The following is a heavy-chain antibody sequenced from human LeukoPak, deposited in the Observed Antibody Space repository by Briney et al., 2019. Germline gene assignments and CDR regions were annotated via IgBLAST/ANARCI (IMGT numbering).Heavy chain of an antibody. CDR1: GFTFSSYS. Sequence: PGVSLRLSCAASGFTFSSYSMHWVRHAPGKGLECVSSISSSSSYIYYADSVKGRFTISRDNAKNSLYLQMNSLRAGDTAVYYCARAFGIAVAGQPPPYWGQGALVTVSS. D-gene: IGHD6-19*01. V-gene: IGHV3-21*01. CDR2: ISSSSSYI. J-gene: IGHJ4*02. CDR3: ARAFGIAVAGQPPPY.